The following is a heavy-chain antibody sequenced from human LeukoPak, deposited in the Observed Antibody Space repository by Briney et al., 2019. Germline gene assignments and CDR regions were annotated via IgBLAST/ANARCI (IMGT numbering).Heavy chain of an antibody. Sequence: SQTLSLTCTVSGGSISSVGYYWSWIRQHPGKGLEWIGYIYYNGSTYYNPSLKSRVTISVDTSKNQFSLKLSSVTAADTAVYYCARAPRYSSSTSCYGKNFDYWGQGTLVTVSS. CDR3: ARAPRYSSSTSCYGKNFDY. V-gene: IGHV4-31*03. D-gene: IGHD2-2*01. J-gene: IGHJ4*02. CDR1: GGSISSVGYY. CDR2: IYYNGST.